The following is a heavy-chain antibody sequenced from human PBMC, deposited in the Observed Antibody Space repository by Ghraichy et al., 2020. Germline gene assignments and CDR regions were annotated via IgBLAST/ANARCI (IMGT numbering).Heavy chain of an antibody. J-gene: IGHJ4*02. D-gene: IGHD2-21*02. CDR2: IYYSGST. Sequence: SETLSLTCTVSGGSISSYYWSWIRQPPGKGLEWIGYIYYSGSTNYNPSLKSRVTISVDTSKNQFSLKLSSVTAADTAMYYCARRRVTGHFDYWGQGTLVTVSS. V-gene: IGHV4-59*01. CDR1: GGSISSYY. CDR3: ARRRVTGHFDY.